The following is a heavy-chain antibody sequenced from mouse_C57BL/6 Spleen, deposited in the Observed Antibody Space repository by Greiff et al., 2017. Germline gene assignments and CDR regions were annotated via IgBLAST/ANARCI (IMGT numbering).Heavy chain of an antibody. D-gene: IGHD3-3*01. CDR2: IDPNSGGT. CDR3: ARGDGDAMDY. CDR1: GYTFTSYW. Sequence: QVQLKQPGAELVKPGASVKLSCKASGYTFTSYWMHWVKQRPGRGLEWIGRIDPNSGGTKYNEKFKSKATLTVDKPSSTAYMQRSSLTAEDSAVYYCARGDGDAMDYWGQGTSVTVSS. J-gene: IGHJ4*01. V-gene: IGHV1-72*01.